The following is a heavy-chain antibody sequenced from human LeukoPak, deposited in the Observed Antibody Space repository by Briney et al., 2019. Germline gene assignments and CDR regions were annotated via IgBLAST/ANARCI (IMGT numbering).Heavy chain of an antibody. D-gene: IGHD5-18*01. CDR2: IKEEGSEK. Sequence: GGSLRLSCGASGFIFSSYWMNWLRQAPGKGLEWVANIKEEGSEKHYVDSVKGRFTISRDNAKNSLYLQMNSLRAEDTAVYYCARSFRVQVWSDFDSWGQGTLITVSS. J-gene: IGHJ4*02. CDR1: GFIFSSYW. CDR3: ARSFRVQVWSDFDS. V-gene: IGHV3-7*01.